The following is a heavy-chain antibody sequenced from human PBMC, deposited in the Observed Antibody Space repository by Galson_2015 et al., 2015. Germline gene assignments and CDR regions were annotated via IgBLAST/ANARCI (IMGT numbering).Heavy chain of an antibody. Sequence: APGQGLEWMGRIIPILGIANYAQQFQGRVTITADKSTSTAYMELSSLRSEDTAVYYCARGADCSSTSCYAGVVYYYGMDVWGQGTTVTVSS. CDR3: ARGADCSSTSCYAGVVYYYGMDV. J-gene: IGHJ6*02. D-gene: IGHD2-2*01. CDR2: IIPILGIA. V-gene: IGHV1-69*04.